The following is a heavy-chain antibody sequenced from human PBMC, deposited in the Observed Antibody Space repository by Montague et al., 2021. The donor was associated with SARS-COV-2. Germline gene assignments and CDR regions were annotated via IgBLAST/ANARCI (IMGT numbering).Heavy chain of an antibody. J-gene: IGHJ6*03. D-gene: IGHD4-11*01. V-gene: IGHV4-39*01. CDR1: RDSISSSSYY. CDR2: INNRGNT. CDR3: VRVTHPRSAWPYYMDV. Sequence: SETLSLTCTVSRDSISSSSYYCGWIRQPPGRRLEWIGSINNRGNTYNNPSLRSRVSISVDTSKNQFSLNVRSVTAADTGLFYCVRVTHPRSAWPYYMDVWGKGTTVTV.